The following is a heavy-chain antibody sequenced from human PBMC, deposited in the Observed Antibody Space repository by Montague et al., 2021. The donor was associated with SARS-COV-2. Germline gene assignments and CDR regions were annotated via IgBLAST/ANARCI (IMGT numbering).Heavy chain of an antibody. CDR2: IYFSGST. Sequence: SETLSLTCTVSGVSISSYYWSWIRQPPGKGLEWIGCIYFSGSTNYNPSLKSRVTISVDTSENQFSLKLSSVTAADTAVYYCARHGRFSVIVNTPRGAFDIWGQGTMVTVSS. V-gene: IGHV4-59*08. CDR3: ARHGRFSVIVNTPRGAFDI. D-gene: IGHD3-22*01. CDR1: GVSISSYY. J-gene: IGHJ3*02.